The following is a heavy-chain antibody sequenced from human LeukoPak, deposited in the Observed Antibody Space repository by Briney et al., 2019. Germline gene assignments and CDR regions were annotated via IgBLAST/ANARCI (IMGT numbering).Heavy chain of an antibody. CDR1: GYSFTGYW. CDR3: ARQNDFRLDY. V-gene: IGHV5-51*01. D-gene: IGHD3-3*01. Sequence: GESLKISCKGSGYSFTGYWIDWVRQMPGKGLEWMGIIYPGDSDTRYSPSLQGQVTISVDTSIGTAYLQWSSLKASDTAIYYCARQNDFRLDYWGQGTLVTVSS. CDR2: IYPGDSDT. J-gene: IGHJ4*02.